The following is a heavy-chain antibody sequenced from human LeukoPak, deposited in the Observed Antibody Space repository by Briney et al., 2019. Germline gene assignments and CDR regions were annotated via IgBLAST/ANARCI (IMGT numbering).Heavy chain of an antibody. D-gene: IGHD5-18*01. CDR2: ISYDGSNK. CDR3: AKVDSYGNLGSFDY. Sequence: QPGGSLRLSCAASGFTFSSYGMHWVCQAPGKGLEWVAVISYDGSNKYYADSVKGRFTISRDNSKNTLYLQMNSLRAEDTAMYYCAKVDSYGNLGSFDYWGQGTLVTVSS. J-gene: IGHJ4*02. V-gene: IGHV3-30*18. CDR1: GFTFSSYG.